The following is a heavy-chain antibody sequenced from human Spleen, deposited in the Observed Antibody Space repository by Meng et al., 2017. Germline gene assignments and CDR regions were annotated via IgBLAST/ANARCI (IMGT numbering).Heavy chain of an antibody. CDR3: VRDENISLGKLFGDY. CDR2: IDPKNGDT. J-gene: IGHJ4*02. V-gene: IGHV1-2*06. CDR1: GGTFGSFA. Sequence: VPVVAFWAGAKKAGSSVRVSCQASGGTFGSFAFSWVRQVPGQGLEWMGRIDPKNGDTHYAQKFQGRVTMTGDTSISTAYVELSSLRSDDTAVYYCVRDENISLGKLFGDYWGQGTMVTVSS. D-gene: IGHD2-21*01.